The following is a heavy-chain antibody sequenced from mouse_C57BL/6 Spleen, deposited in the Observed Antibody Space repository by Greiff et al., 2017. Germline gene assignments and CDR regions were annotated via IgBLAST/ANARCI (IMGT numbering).Heavy chain of an antibody. CDR3: ARFYDGYYEGVFDY. CDR2: INPYNGDT. J-gene: IGHJ2*01. V-gene: IGHV1-20*01. CDR1: GYSFTGYF. D-gene: IGHD2-3*01. Sequence: EVQLQQSGPELVKPGDSVKISCKASGYSFTGYFMNWVMQSHGKSLEWIGGINPYNGDTFYNQKFKGKATLTVDKSSSTAHMELRSLTSEDSAVYYCARFYDGYYEGVFDYWGQGTTLTVSS.